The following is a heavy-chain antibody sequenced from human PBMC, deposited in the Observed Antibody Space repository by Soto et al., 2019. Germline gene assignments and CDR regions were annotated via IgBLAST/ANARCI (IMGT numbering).Heavy chain of an antibody. CDR1: GGTFSRHS. Sequence: QVQMVQSGAEVKKPGSSARVSCKVSGGTFSRHSISWVRQAPGQGLEWMGGIIPIFDATQYAQKFQGRLTITADDSTTTFHMDLSGLRAEDTALLYCARDLRSSGGCWGQGTVVTVS. CDR2: IIPIFDAT. V-gene: IGHV1-69*01. D-gene: IGHD6-25*01. CDR3: ARDLRSSGGC. J-gene: IGHJ4*02.